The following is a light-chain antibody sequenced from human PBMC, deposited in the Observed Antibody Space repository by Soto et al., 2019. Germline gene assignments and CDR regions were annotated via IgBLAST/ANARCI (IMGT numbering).Light chain of an antibody. CDR3: QQRSNWPTIT. CDR2: DAS. CDR1: QSVSSY. Sequence: EIVLTQSPATLSFSPGESATLSCRASQSVSSYLAWYQQKPGQAPRLLIYDASNRATGIPARFSGSGSGTDFTLTISSLETEDFAVYYCQQRSNWPTITFGQGTRLEIK. V-gene: IGKV3-11*01. J-gene: IGKJ5*01.